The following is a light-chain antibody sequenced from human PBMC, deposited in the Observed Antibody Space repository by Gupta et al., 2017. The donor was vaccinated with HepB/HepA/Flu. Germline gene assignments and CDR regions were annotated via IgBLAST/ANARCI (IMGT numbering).Light chain of an antibody. CDR2: RNN. Sequence: SVLPQPPSASGTPGQRVTISCSGSSSNIGSNYVYWYQQPPGTAPKLLNYRNNQRPSGVPDRFAGSKSGTSASLTISGLRAEDDAYYYCAKWDNSLRFVFGGGTKLTVL. CDR3: AKWDNSLRFV. J-gene: IGLJ2*01. CDR1: SSNIGSNY. V-gene: IGLV1-47*01.